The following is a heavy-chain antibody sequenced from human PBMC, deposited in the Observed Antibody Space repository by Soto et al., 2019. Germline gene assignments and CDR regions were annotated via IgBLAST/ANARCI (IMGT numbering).Heavy chain of an antibody. CDR1: GFTFSSSA. Sequence: GGSLRLSCAASGFTFSSSAMSWVRQAPGKGLEWVSAIIGSGGSTYYADSVKGRFTISRDNSKNTLYLQMNSLRAEDTAVYYCAKVLIAVAGTLPDYWGQGTLVTVSS. J-gene: IGHJ4*02. D-gene: IGHD6-19*01. CDR3: AKVLIAVAGTLPDY. CDR2: IIGSGGST. V-gene: IGHV3-23*01.